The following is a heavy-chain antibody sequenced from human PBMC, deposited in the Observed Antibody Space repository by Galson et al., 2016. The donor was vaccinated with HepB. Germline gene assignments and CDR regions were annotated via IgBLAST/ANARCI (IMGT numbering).Heavy chain of an antibody. Sequence: QSGAEVKKPGESLKISCQAYGNIFITYWIAWVRQMPGKGLEWMAIIYPGNSDIRYSPSFKGHVTISADKSISTAYLQWSSLKASDSAMYYCATVDTFYHGMEVWGQGTTVTVSS. J-gene: IGHJ6*02. CDR3: ATVDTFYHGMEV. D-gene: IGHD5-18*01. CDR1: GNIFITYW. V-gene: IGHV5-51*01. CDR2: IYPGNSDI.